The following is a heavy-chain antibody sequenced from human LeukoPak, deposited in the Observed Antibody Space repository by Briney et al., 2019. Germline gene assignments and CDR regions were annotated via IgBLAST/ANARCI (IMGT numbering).Heavy chain of an antibody. CDR3: ARVIPELGYCSSTSCPYYFDY. CDR2: IYYSGST. V-gene: IGHV4-39*07. D-gene: IGHD2-2*01. Sequence: SETLSLTCTVSGGSISSSSYYWGWIRQPPGKGLECIGSIYYSGSTYYNPSLKSRVTISVDTSKNQFSLKLSSVTAADTAVYYCARVIPELGYCSSTSCPYYFDYWGQGTLVTVSS. J-gene: IGHJ4*02. CDR1: GGSISSSSYY.